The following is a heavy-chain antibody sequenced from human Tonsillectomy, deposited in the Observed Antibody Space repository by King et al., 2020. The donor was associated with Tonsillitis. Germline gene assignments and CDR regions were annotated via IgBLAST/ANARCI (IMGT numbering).Heavy chain of an antibody. Sequence: VQLVESGGGLVQPGGSLRLSCAASGFTLSRYEMNWVRQAPGKGLEWVSYISSSGSTIYYADSVKGRFTISRDNAKNSLSLQMNGLRAEDTATYYCARVGSGYDLGGLGYSYYYYMDVWGKGTTVTVSS. J-gene: IGHJ6*03. D-gene: IGHD5-12*01. CDR2: ISSSGSTI. V-gene: IGHV3-48*03. CDR3: ARVGSGYDLGGLGYSYYYYMDV. CDR1: GFTLSRYE.